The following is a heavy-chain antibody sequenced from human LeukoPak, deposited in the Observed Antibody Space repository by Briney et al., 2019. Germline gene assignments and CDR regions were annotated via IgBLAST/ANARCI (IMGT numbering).Heavy chain of an antibody. CDR3: AKDYGDYAYYFHY. D-gene: IGHD4-17*01. CDR1: GFTFSNYA. V-gene: IGHV3-23*01. Sequence: PGGSLRLSCAASGFTFSNYAMNCVRQAPGKGLEWVSVISGSGYSTYYADSVKGRFTISRDNSKNTLYLQTNSLRAEDTAVYYCAKDYGDYAYYFHYWGQGTLVTVSS. CDR2: ISGSGYST. J-gene: IGHJ4*02.